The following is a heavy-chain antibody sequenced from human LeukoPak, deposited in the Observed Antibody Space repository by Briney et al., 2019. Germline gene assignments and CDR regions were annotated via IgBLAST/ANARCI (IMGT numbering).Heavy chain of an antibody. Sequence: SETLSLTCTVSGGSISSYYWTWIRQSPGKGLECIGYIYSNGSTNYNPSLKRRVTISVDMSKNQFSVKLSSVTAADTAVYYCARGAYSGYDLDYWGQGTLVTVSS. CDR1: GGSISSYY. CDR3: ARGAYSGYDLDY. CDR2: IYSNGST. D-gene: IGHD5-12*01. J-gene: IGHJ4*02. V-gene: IGHV4-59*01.